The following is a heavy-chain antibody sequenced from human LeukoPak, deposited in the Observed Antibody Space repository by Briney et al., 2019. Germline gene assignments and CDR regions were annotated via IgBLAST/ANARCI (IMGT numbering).Heavy chain of an antibody. CDR2: MNPDGSEK. J-gene: IGHJ4*02. CDR1: GFTFSSYW. CDR3: ARDRALYDSRRGYYYTEDDY. V-gene: IGHV3-7*01. D-gene: IGHD3-22*01. Sequence: GGSLRLSCAASGFTFSSYWMSWVRQAPGQGLEWVANMNPDGSEKYFLDSVKGRFSISRDNAKSSLYLQMTSLRGDDTAVYYCARDRALYDSRRGYYYTEDDYWGQGTLVTVSS.